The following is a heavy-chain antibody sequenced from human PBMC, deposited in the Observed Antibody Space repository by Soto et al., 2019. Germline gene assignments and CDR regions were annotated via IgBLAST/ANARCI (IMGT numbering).Heavy chain of an antibody. CDR1: GGSFSGYY. V-gene: IGHV4-34*01. CDR3: ATGRGVRGVIITTYYYYGLDV. Sequence: SETLSPTCAVYGGSFSGYYWSWIRQPPGKGLEWIGEINHSGSTNYNPSLKSRVTISVDTSKNQFSLKLSSVSAADTAVYYCATGRGVRGVIITTYYYYGLDVWGQGTTVTVSS. J-gene: IGHJ6*02. D-gene: IGHD3-10*01. CDR2: INHSGST.